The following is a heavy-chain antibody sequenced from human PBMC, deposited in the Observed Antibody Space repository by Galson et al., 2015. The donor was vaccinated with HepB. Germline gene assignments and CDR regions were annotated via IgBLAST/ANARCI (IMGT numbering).Heavy chain of an antibody. V-gene: IGHV3-53*01. Sequence: SLRLSCAASGFTVSSNYMSWVRQAPGKGLEWVSVIYSGGSTYYADSVKGRFTISRDNSKNTLYLQMNSLRAEDTAVYYCARALGYCSSTSCYKGAFDIWGQGTMVTVSS. CDR2: IYSGGST. CDR1: GFTVSSNY. J-gene: IGHJ3*02. CDR3: ARALGYCSSTSCYKGAFDI. D-gene: IGHD2-2*02.